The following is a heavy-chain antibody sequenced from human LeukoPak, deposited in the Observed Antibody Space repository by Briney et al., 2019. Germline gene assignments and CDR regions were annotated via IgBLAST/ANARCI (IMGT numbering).Heavy chain of an antibody. V-gene: IGHV3-43*02. J-gene: IGHJ1*01. Sequence: GGSLRLSCAASGFTFDDYAMHWVRQAPGKGLEWASLTSGDGGSTYYADSVKGRFTISRDNSKNSLYLQMNSLRTEDTALYYCAKDIYYYDSSGLFQHWGQGTLVTVSS. D-gene: IGHD3-22*01. CDR1: GFTFDDYA. CDR2: TSGDGGST. CDR3: AKDIYYYDSSGLFQH.